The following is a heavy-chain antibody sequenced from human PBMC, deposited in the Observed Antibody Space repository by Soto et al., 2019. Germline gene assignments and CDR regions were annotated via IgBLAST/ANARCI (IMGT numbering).Heavy chain of an antibody. CDR1: GGTFSSYA. V-gene: IGHV1-69*01. CDR2: IIPIFGTA. D-gene: IGHD2-21*02. Sequence: QVQLVQSGAEVKKPGSSVKVSCKASGGTFSSYAISWVRQAPGQGLEWMGGIIPIFGTANYAQKFQGRVTITADESTGTAYMELSSLRSEDTAVYYCARTDCGGDCYHWYFDLWGRGTLVTVSS. J-gene: IGHJ2*01. CDR3: ARTDCGGDCYHWYFDL.